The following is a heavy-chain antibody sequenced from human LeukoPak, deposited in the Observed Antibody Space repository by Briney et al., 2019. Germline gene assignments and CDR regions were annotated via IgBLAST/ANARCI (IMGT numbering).Heavy chain of an antibody. V-gene: IGHV1-46*01. CDR1: GYTFTSYY. CDR2: INPSGGST. J-gene: IGHJ4*02. Sequence: GASVKVSCKASGYTFTSYYIHWVRQAPGQGLEWMGIINPSGGSTSYSQKFQGRVTLTRDTSTRKVYMELSSLRSEDTAVFYCARTLDSDSSGYYLNYWGLGTLVTVSS. CDR3: ARTLDSDSSGYYLNY. D-gene: IGHD3-22*01.